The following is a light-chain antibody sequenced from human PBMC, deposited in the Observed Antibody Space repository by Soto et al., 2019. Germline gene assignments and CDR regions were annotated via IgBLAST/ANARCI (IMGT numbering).Light chain of an antibody. CDR2: GAS. V-gene: IGKV3-20*01. J-gene: IGKJ1*01. CDR1: QSVSSYY. Sequence: EIVLTQSPGPLSLSPGERATLSCRSSQSVSSYYLAWYQHKPGQAPRLLIYGASSRATGIPDRFSGSGSGTDFTLTISRLEPEDFAVYYCQQYGSSPTWTFGQGTKVEIK. CDR3: QQYGSSPTWT.